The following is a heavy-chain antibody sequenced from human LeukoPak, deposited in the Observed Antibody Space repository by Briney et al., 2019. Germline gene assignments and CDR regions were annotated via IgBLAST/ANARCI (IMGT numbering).Heavy chain of an antibody. J-gene: IGHJ4*02. CDR1: GYTFTSYG. Sequence: ASVEVSCKASGYTFTSYGINWVRQAPGQGLEWMGWISAYNGNTNYAQELQGRVTMTTDTSTTTAYMELRSLRSDDTAVYYCARPQEEDGYNYNWAFDYWGQGTLVTVSS. V-gene: IGHV1-18*01. D-gene: IGHD5-24*01. CDR3: ARPQEEDGYNYNWAFDY. CDR2: ISAYNGNT.